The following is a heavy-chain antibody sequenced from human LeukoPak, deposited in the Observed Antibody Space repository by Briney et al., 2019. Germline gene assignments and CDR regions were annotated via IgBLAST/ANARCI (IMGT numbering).Heavy chain of an antibody. D-gene: IGHD5-12*01. CDR1: GFTFSSYW. V-gene: IGHV3-7*01. CDR3: AKGGHKLDIQATRYYYGVDD. Sequence: GGSLRLSCAASGFTFSSYWMSWVRQAPGKGLEWVANIKQDGSEKYYVDSVKGRFTISRDNAKNSLYLQMNSLRAEDTAIYYCAKGGHKLDIQATRYYYGVDDWGQGTTVTVSS. CDR2: IKQDGSEK. J-gene: IGHJ6*02.